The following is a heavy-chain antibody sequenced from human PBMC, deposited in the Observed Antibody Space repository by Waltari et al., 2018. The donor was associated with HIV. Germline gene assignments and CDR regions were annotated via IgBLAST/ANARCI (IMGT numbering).Heavy chain of an antibody. D-gene: IGHD3-16*01. J-gene: IGHJ6*02. CDR3: VRRSVMGLDL. CDR2: ITYDGGKE. CDR1: GVLIRNHA. V-gene: IGHV3-30*09. Sequence: VQSGGGVVQAGRSLRLSCSASGVLIRNHAMHWVRQFADKRLEWVAVITYDGGKEFVTDSVKGRFVISRDNARDTLYLEVKVLKVEDSGVYYCVRRSVMGLDLWGQGTTVIVS.